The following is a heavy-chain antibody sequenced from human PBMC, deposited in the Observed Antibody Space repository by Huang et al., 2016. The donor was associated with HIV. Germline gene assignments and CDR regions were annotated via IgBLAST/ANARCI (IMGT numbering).Heavy chain of an antibody. CDR3: ARDLWLRDLYYYYYMDV. J-gene: IGHJ6*03. V-gene: IGHV3-30-3*01. CDR2: ISYEGSNK. Sequence: QVQLVESGGGVVQPGRSLRLSCAASRFTFRNYAMHWVRQAPGKGLEWVAVISYEGSNKNYADSVKGRFTISRDNSKNTLDLQMNSLRAEDTAVYYCARDLWLRDLYYYYYMDVWGKGTTVTVSS. D-gene: IGHD5-12*01. CDR1: RFTFRNYA.